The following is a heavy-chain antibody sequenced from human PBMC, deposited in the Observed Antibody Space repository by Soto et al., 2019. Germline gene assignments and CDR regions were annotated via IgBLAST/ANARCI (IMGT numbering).Heavy chain of an antibody. V-gene: IGHV1-8*01. D-gene: IGHD3-10*01. CDR1: GYTFTSYD. CDR2: MNPNSANT. Sequence: ASVKVSCKTSGYTFTSYDINWVRQATGQGLEWMGWMNPNSANTGYAQKFQGRVTMTRNTSISTAYMELNSLTSDDTAVYYCARDRGSGSYWRYMDVWGKGTTVTVSS. J-gene: IGHJ6*03. CDR3: ARDRGSGSYWRYMDV.